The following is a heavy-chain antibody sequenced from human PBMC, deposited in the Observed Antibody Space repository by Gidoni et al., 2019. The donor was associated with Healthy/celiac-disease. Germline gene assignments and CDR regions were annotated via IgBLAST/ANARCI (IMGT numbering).Heavy chain of an antibody. V-gene: IGHV4-61*02. Sequence: QVQLQESGPGLVKPSQTLSLTCTVSGGSISSGSYYWSWIRQPAGKGLEWIGRIYTSGSTNYNPSLKSRVTISVDTSKNQFSLKLSSVTAADTAVYYCAREKGYYDILTGLDWFDPWGQGTLVTVSS. D-gene: IGHD3-9*01. CDR1: GGSISSGSYY. J-gene: IGHJ5*02. CDR2: IYTSGST. CDR3: AREKGYYDILTGLDWFDP.